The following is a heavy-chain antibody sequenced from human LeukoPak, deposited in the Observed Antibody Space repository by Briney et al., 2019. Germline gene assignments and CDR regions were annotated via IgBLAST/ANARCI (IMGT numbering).Heavy chain of an antibody. CDR2: IIPIFGTA. CDR1: GGTFSSYA. D-gene: IGHD5-24*01. CDR3: ARDYAGDGYNGGYFDY. V-gene: IGHV1-69*13. J-gene: IGHJ4*02. Sequence: ASVKVSCKASGGTFSSYAISWVRQAPGQGLEWMGGIIPIFGTANYAQKFQGRVTITADESTSTACMELSSLRSEDTAVYYCARDYAGDGYNGGYFDYWGQGTLVTVSS.